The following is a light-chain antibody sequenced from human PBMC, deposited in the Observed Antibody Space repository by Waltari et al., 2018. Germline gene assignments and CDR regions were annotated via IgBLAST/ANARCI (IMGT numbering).Light chain of an antibody. J-gene: IGKJ3*01. CDR2: ASS. Sequence: IPLTQSPSSLSASVGGRVTIASRARQGIGSYFAWDQQNPGKAAKLLIYASSTLLNGVPSRFSGSGFATDFTLTISSLHPEDFATYYCQQLNSYPFSFGPGTTVDIK. V-gene: IGKV1-9*01. CDR1: QGIGSY. CDR3: QQLNSYPFS.